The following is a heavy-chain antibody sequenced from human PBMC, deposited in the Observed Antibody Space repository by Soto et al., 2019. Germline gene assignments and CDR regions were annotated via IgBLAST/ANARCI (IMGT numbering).Heavy chain of an antibody. J-gene: IGHJ6*02. Sequence: PGGSLRLSCAASGFTFSSYGMHWVRQAPGKGLEWVAVIWYDGSNKYYADSVKGRFTISRDNSKNTLYLQMNSLRAEDTAVYYCARDGAFHYYYYGMDVWGQGTTVTVSS. V-gene: IGHV3-33*01. CDR3: ARDGAFHYYYYGMDV. CDR1: GFTFSSYG. CDR2: IWYDGSNK. D-gene: IGHD3-16*01.